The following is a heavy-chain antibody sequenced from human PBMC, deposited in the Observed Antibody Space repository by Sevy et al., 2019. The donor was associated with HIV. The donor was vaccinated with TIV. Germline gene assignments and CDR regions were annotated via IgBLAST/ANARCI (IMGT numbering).Heavy chain of an antibody. CDR2: IGSSSSYI. CDR3: AREGVLRFLPGMDV. J-gene: IGHJ6*02. CDR1: GFTFSSYS. D-gene: IGHD3-3*01. Sequence: GGSLRLSCAASGFTFSSYSMNWVRQAPGKGLEWVSSIGSSSSYIYYADSVKGRFTISRDNAKNSLYLQMNSLRAEDTAVYYCAREGVLRFLPGMDVWGQGTTVTVSS. V-gene: IGHV3-21*01.